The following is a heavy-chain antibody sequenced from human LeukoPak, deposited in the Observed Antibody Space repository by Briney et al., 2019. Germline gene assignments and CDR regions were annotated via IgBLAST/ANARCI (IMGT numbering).Heavy chain of an antibody. D-gene: IGHD4-17*01. CDR2: IYYSGST. Sequence: SQTLSLTCTVSGGSVSSGSYYWSWIRQPPGKGLEWIGYIYYSGSTNYNLSLKSRVTISVDTSKNQFSLKLSSVTAADRAVYYCARDRAGVYGDLFYYYYYGMDVWGQGTTVTVSS. V-gene: IGHV4-61*01. CDR1: GGSVSSGSYY. J-gene: IGHJ6*02. CDR3: ARDRAGVYGDLFYYYYYGMDV.